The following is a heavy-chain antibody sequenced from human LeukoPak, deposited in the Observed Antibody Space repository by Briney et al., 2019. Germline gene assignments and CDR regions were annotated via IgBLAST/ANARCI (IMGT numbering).Heavy chain of an antibody. D-gene: IGHD6-13*01. CDR3: LCLGTITSAGTGY. V-gene: IGHV3-74*01. CDR1: GFTFSSYW. J-gene: IGHJ4*02. CDR2: INSDGSIT. Sequence: QTGGSLRLSCAASGFTFSSYWMHWVRQAPGEGLVWVSRINSDGSITNYADSVKGRYTISRDNAKSTLYLQMNSLRAEDTAVYYCLCLGTITSAGTGYWGQGTLVTVSS.